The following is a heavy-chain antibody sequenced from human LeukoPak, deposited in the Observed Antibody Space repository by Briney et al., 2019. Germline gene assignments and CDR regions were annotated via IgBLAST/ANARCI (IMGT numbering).Heavy chain of an antibody. J-gene: IGHJ4*02. V-gene: IGHV1-18*01. CDR3: ARRAGEYSHPYDY. Sequence: SVKVSCKASGYTFTSYGISWVRQAPGQGLEWMGWISAYNGNTNYAQKLQGRVTITRNTSISTAYMELSSLRSEDTAVYYCARRAGEYSHPYDYWGQGTLVTVSS. CDR2: ISAYNGNT. CDR1: GYTFTSYG. D-gene: IGHD4-17*01.